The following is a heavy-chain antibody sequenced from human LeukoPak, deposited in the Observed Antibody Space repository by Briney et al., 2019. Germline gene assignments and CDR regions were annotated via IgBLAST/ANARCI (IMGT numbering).Heavy chain of an antibody. CDR3: AREEYSSDWYGHDS. D-gene: IGHD6-13*01. Sequence: SETLSLTCTVSGGSTSSNYYWGWIRQPPGRTLEWIGSIYYTGTTFDNPSLQSRVTLSVDTSKNHFSLRLTSVTAADTAFYYCAREEYSSDWYGHDSWGQGTLVTVSS. CDR2: IYYTGTT. CDR1: GGSTSSNYY. J-gene: IGHJ4*02. V-gene: IGHV4-39*07.